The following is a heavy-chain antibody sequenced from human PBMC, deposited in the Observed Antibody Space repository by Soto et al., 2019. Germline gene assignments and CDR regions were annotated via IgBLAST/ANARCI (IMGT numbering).Heavy chain of an antibody. CDR3: AREGRRGGLGSYQIDY. J-gene: IGHJ4*02. V-gene: IGHV3-33*01. CDR1: GFTFSSYG. CDR2: IWYDGSNK. Sequence: QVQLVESGGGVVQPGRSLRLSCAASGFTFSSYGMHWVRQAPGKGLEWVAVIWYDGSNKYYADSVKGRFTISRDNSKNTLYLQMNSLRAEDTAVYYCAREGRRGGLGSYQIDYWGQGTLVTVSS. D-gene: IGHD3-10*01.